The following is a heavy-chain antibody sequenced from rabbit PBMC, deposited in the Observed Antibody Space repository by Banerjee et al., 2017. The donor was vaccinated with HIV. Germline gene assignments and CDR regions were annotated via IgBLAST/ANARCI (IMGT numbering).Heavy chain of an antibody. D-gene: IGHD8-1*01. Sequence: QSLEESGGDLVKPGASLTLTCTASGFSFSSSYYMCWVRQAPGKGLEWIGCIGTGSGSTYNASWAKGRFTISKTSSTTVTLQMTSLTAADTATYFCVRAGVYAGSSSYTGFDFNLWGPGTLVTVS. CDR2: IGTGSGST. CDR3: VRAGVYAGSSSYTGFDFNL. CDR1: GFSFSSSYY. V-gene: IGHV1S40*01. J-gene: IGHJ4*01.